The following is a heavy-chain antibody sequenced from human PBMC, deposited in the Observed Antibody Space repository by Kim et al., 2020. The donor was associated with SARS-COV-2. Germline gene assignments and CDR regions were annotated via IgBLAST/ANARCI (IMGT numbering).Heavy chain of an antibody. CDR2: ISGSGGST. CDR1: GFTFSSYA. J-gene: IGHJ4*02. D-gene: IGHD3-3*01. CDR3: AKDLDNGLTPYYDFWSGYSGSDY. Sequence: GGSLRLSCAASGFTFSSYAMSWVRQAPGKGLEWVSAISGSGGSTYYADSVKGRFTISRDNSKNTLYLQMNSLRAEDTAVYYCAKDLDNGLTPYYDFWSGYSGSDYWGQGTLVTVSS. V-gene: IGHV3-23*01.